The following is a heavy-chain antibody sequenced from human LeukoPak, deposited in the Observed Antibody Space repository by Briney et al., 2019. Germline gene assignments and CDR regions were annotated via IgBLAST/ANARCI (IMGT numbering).Heavy chain of an antibody. J-gene: IGHJ4*02. CDR3: ARDVRGYCSGGSCPTDY. CDR2: IYSGGST. Sequence: PGGSLRLSCAASGFTVSSNYMSWVRQAPGKGLEWVSVIYSGGSTYYADSVKGRFTISRDNSKNTLYLQMNSLRAEDTAAYYCARDVRGYCSGGSCPTDYWGQGTLVTVSS. V-gene: IGHV3-66*01. D-gene: IGHD2-15*01. CDR1: GFTVSSNY.